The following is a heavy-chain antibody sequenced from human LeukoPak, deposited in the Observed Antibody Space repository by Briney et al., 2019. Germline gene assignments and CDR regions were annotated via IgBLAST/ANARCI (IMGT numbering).Heavy chain of an antibody. CDR1: GDSISRYY. CDR2: IYNGGII. D-gene: IGHD3-10*01. J-gene: IGHJ5*02. V-gene: IGHV4-4*07. CDR3: ARDSGTPGEVKFDP. Sequence: SETLSLTCTVSGDSISRYYWSWIRQPAGKGLECICRIYNGGIITYNPSLKSRVTMSIDTSNNQFYLRLRFVTAADTAVYYCARDSGTPGEVKFDPWGQGTLVTVSS.